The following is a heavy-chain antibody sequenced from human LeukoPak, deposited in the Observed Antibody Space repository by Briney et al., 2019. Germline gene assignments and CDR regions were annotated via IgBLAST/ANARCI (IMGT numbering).Heavy chain of an antibody. V-gene: IGHV3-30-3*01. J-gene: IGHJ1*01. CDR2: ISYDGSNK. D-gene: IGHD2-15*01. CDR1: GFTFSSYA. CDR3: AKDPIGYCSGGSCYSGAQYFQH. Sequence: GGSLRLSCAASGFTFSSYAMHWVRQAPGKGLEWVAVISYDGSNKYYADSVKGRFTISRDNSKNTLYLQMNSLRTEDTAVYYCAKDPIGYCSGGSCYSGAQYFQHWGQGTLVTVSS.